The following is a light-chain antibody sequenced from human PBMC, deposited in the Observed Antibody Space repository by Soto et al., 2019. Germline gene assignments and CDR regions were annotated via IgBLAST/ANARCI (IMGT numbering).Light chain of an antibody. V-gene: IGLV1-51*01. CDR2: DNS. Sequence: QSVLTQPPSVSAAPGQKVTISCSGSSTNIGSNFVSWYQQLPGTAPKLPIYDNSERPSGIPDRFSGSESGTSATLGITGLQTGDEADYYCGSWDSSLNAGVFGTGTKVTVL. CDR3: GSWDSSLNAGV. CDR1: STNIGSNF. J-gene: IGLJ1*01.